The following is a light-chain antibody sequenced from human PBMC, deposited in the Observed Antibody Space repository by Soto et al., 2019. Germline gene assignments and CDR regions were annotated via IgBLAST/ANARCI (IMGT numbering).Light chain of an antibody. CDR1: NIGSKS. CDR2: DDT. CDR3: QVRDSSNDYLV. J-gene: IGLJ3*02. Sequence: SYELTQPPSVSVAPGQTARITCEGHNIGSKSVHWYQLRPGQAPEVVLYDDTDRPSGIPERFSGSNSGDTATLTITRVEAGDGADYYCQVRDSSNDYLVFGGGTKLTVL. V-gene: IGLV3-21*02.